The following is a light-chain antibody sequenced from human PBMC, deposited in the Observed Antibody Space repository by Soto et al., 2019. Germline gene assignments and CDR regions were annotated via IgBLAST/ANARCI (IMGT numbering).Light chain of an antibody. V-gene: IGKV1-39*01. CDR2: AAS. CDR1: QSISNY. CDR3: QQNYSTPCT. J-gene: IGKJ2*01. Sequence: DIQMTQSPSSLSASVGDRVTITCRASQSISNYLNWYQQKPGKAPKLLIYAASSIQSGVPSRFSGSGSRTNFTLAITSLQPEDFATYYCQQNYSTPCTFGQGTKLEIK.